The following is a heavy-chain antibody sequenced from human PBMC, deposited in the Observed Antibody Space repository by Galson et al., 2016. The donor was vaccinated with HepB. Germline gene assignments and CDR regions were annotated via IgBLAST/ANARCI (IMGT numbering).Heavy chain of an antibody. Sequence: SVKVSCKAPAGTYSTYTINWVRQAPGQGLQWVGRIVPILGITHYAQSLKGRVTITVNLSTSTTYMELRSLRSDDTADYYCVAGPDFGNDAEYLQRWGQATLVIVTS. D-gene: IGHD4-11*01. V-gene: IGHV1-69*02. J-gene: IGHJ1*01. CDR2: IVPILGIT. CDR1: AGTYSTYT. CDR3: VAGPDFGNDAEYLQR.